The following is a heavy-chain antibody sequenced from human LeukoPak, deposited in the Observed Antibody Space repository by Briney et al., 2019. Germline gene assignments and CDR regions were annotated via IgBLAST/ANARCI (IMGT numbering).Heavy chain of an antibody. CDR2: INHSGST. CDR1: GGSFSGYH. CDR3: AREWFGDLAPY. J-gene: IGHJ4*02. D-gene: IGHD3-10*01. Sequence: PSETLSLTCAVYGGSFSGYHWSWIRQPPGKGLEWIGEINHSGSTNYNPSLKSRVTISVDTSKNQFSLKLSSVTAADTAVYYCAREWFGDLAPYWGQGTLVTVSS. V-gene: IGHV4-34*01.